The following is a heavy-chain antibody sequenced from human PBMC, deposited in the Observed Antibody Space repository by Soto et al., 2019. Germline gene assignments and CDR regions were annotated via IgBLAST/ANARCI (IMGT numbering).Heavy chain of an antibody. CDR1: GYTFASYG. V-gene: IGHV1-18*01. J-gene: IGHJ3*02. CDR2: ISAYNGNT. D-gene: IGHD4-4*01. CDR3: ARVGSLLQYLPPPDAFDI. Sequence: ASVKVSCKASGYTFASYGISWVRQAPGQGLEWMGWISAYNGNTNYAQKLQGRVTMTTDTSTSTAYMELRSLRSDDTAVYYCARVGSLLQYLPPPDAFDIWGQGTMVTVSS.